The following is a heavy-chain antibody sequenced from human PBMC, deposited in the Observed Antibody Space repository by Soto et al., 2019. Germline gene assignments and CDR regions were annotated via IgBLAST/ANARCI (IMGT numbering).Heavy chain of an antibody. V-gene: IGHV4-34*01. CDR2: INHSGST. CDR1: GGSFSGYY. CDR3: ARVTRKLVSSGMDG. D-gene: IGHD6-6*01. Sequence: KPSETLSLTCAVYGGSFSGYYWSWIRQPPGKGLEWIGEINHSGSTNYNPSLKSRVTISVDTSKNQFSLKLSSVTAADTAVYYCARVTRKLVSSGMDGWGQGTTVPVSP. J-gene: IGHJ6*01.